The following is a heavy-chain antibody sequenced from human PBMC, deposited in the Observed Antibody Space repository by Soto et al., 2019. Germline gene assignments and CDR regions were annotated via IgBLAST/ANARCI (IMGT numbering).Heavy chain of an antibody. V-gene: IGHV4-39*01. CDR2: IYYRGDT. J-gene: IGHJ4*02. Sequence: QLQLQESGPGLVKPSETLSLTCNVSGGSISTSNYYWAWVRQAPGKGLEWIANIYYRGDTYYHPSLRTRLTVSVDTSKNQFSLRLTSLTAADTAMYFCASLQVPGNFDYWGQGTLVNVSS. CDR1: GGSISTSNYY. CDR3: ASLQVPGNFDY. D-gene: IGHD6-13*01.